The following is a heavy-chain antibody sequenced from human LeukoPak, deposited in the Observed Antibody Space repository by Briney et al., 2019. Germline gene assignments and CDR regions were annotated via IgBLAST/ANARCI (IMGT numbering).Heavy chain of an antibody. Sequence: SETLSLTCAVSGGSISGYYWSWIRQPAGKGLEWIGRIYTSGSNNYNPSLMSRVTMSVDTSKSQFSLNLTSVTAADTAVYCCARESGSYRGVDYWGPGTLVNVSS. CDR1: GGSISGYY. CDR3: ARESGSYRGVDY. D-gene: IGHD1-26*01. J-gene: IGHJ4*02. V-gene: IGHV4-4*07. CDR2: IYTSGSN.